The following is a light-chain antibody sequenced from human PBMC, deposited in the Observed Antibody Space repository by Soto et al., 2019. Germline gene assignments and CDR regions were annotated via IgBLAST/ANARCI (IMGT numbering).Light chain of an antibody. J-gene: IGKJ5*01. CDR3: HQRNQ. CDR2: AAT. V-gene: IGKV1-39*01. CDR1: QPIGTS. Sequence: DIQMTQSPSSLSAFVGDSVTVTCRASQPIGTSLHWYQQRAGTAPKVLISAATKLQSGVPSRFSGRGSGTDFTLTISNLQPEDFAMYYCHQRNQFGQGTRLEIK.